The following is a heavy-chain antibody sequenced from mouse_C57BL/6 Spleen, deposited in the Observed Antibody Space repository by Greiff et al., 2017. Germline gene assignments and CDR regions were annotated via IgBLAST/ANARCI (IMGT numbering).Heavy chain of an antibody. J-gene: IGHJ3*01. D-gene: IGHD4-1*01. CDR3: TTLLTGTGQGFAY. CDR2: IAPEDGDT. CDR1: GFNIKDYY. V-gene: IGHV14-1*01. Sequence: VQLQQSVAELVRPGASVKLSCTASGFNIKDYYMHWVQQRPEQGLEWIGRIAPEDGDTEYAPKFQGQATMTADTSSNTAYLQLSSLTSEDTAVYYCTTLLTGTGQGFAYWGQGTLVTVSA.